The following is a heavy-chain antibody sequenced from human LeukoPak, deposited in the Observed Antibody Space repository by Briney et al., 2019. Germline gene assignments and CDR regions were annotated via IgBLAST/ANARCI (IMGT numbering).Heavy chain of an antibody. D-gene: IGHD6-13*01. CDR2: IIPILGIA. J-gene: IGHJ4*02. Sequence: SVKVSCKASGGTFSSYAISWVRQAPGQGLEWMGRIIPILGIANYAQKFQGRVTITADKSTSTAYMELSSLRSEDTAVYYCARAYSSSWPENYYFDYWGQGTLVTVSS. V-gene: IGHV1-69*04. CDR1: GGTFSSYA. CDR3: ARAYSSSWPENYYFDY.